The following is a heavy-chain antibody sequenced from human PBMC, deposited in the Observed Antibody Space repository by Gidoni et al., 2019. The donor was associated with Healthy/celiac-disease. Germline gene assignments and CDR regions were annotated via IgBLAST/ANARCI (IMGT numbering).Heavy chain of an antibody. CDR3: ARERRFGSSAPIYYMDV. CDR2: INHSGST. Sequence: QVQLQQWGAGLLKPSETLSLTCAVYGGSFSGYYGSWIRQPPGKGLEWIGEINHSGSTNYNPSLKSRVTISVDTSKNQFSLKLSSVTAADTAVYYCARERRFGSSAPIYYMDVWGKGTTVTVSS. V-gene: IGHV4-34*01. D-gene: IGHD6-6*01. CDR1: GGSFSGYY. J-gene: IGHJ6*03.